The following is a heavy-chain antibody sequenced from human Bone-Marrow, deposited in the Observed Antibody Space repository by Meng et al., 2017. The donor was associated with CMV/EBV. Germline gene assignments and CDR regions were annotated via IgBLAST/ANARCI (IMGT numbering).Heavy chain of an antibody. CDR3: ARDGPTIFGAGFDY. CDR2: ISSSGSTI. D-gene: IGHD3-3*01. CDR1: GFTFSSYE. J-gene: IGHJ4*02. V-gene: IGHV3-48*03. Sequence: GESLKISCAASGFTFSSYEMNWVRQDPGKGLEWVSYISSSGSTIYYADSVKGRFTISRDNAKNSLYLQMNSLRAEDTAVYYCARDGPTIFGAGFDYWGQGTLVTVSS.